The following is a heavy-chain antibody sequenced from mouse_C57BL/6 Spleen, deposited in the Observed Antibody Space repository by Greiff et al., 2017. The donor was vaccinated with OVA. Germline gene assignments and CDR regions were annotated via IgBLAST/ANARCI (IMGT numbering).Heavy chain of an antibody. D-gene: IGHD2-12*01. CDR1: GYTFTDYY. CDR2: IYPGSGNT. CDR3: AIGLYSPSMDY. Sequence: QVQLQQSGAELVRPGASVKLSCKASGYTFTDYYINWVKQRPGQGLEWIARIYPGSGNTYYNEKFKGKATLTAEKSSSTAYMQLSSLTSEDSAVYFCAIGLYSPSMDYWGQGTSVTVSS. J-gene: IGHJ4*01. V-gene: IGHV1-76*01.